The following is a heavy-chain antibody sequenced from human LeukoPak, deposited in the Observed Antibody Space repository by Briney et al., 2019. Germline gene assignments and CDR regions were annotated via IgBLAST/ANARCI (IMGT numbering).Heavy chain of an antibody. CDR3: AKVPYDSSGYYYFDY. CDR2: ISGTGGST. Sequence: PGGSLRLSCAASGFTFSNYAMSWVRQAPGKGLQWVSGISGTGGSTDYADSVKGRFTISRDNSKNTLYLQMNSLRAEDTAVYYCAKVPYDSSGYYYFDYWGQGTLVTVSS. CDR1: GFTFSNYA. V-gene: IGHV3-23*01. D-gene: IGHD3-22*01. J-gene: IGHJ4*02.